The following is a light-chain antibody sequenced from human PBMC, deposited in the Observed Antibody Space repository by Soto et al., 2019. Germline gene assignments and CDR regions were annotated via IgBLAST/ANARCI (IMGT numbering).Light chain of an antibody. J-gene: IGKJ5*01. CDR1: QSVSTY. CDR3: QQRSNWQIT. CDR2: DAS. V-gene: IGKV3-11*01. Sequence: LTQSPATLSLSPGESATLSCRASQSVSTYLAWYQQKPGQAPRLLIYDASNRVTGIPARFRGSGSGTDFTLTISSLQPDDFAGYYCQQRSNWQITFGQGTRLEIK.